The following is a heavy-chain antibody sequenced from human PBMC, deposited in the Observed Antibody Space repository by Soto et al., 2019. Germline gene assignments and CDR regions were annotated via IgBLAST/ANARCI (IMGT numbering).Heavy chain of an antibody. CDR1: GDSMTSSDW. V-gene: IGHV4-4*02. Sequence: QVQLQESGPGLVKPSGTLSLTCAVSGDSMTSSDWWSWVRQAPGKGLEWIGEIHYSGDINYDPSLRSRVTISVDRSKNQFSLNLRSVTAADTSVYFCVCNGYYSLEYWGQGTLVIVSP. CDR3: VCNGYYSLEY. CDR2: IHYSGDI. J-gene: IGHJ4*02. D-gene: IGHD3-22*01.